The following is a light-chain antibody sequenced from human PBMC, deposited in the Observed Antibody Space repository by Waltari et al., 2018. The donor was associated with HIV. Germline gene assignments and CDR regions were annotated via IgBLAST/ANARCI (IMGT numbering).Light chain of an antibody. Sequence: QSALTQPRSVSGSPGQSVTISCTGTSSDVGDYNYVSWYQQHPGKAPKLMIFAVNKRPSGVPDRFSGAKSGNTASLTISGLQAGDEADYYCCSYADKYTWVFGGGTKLTVL. CDR2: AVN. CDR3: CSYADKYTWV. V-gene: IGLV2-11*01. J-gene: IGLJ3*02. CDR1: SSDVGDYNY.